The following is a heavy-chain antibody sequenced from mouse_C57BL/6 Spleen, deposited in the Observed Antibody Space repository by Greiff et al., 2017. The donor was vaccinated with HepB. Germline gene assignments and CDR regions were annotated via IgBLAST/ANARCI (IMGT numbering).Heavy chain of an antibody. V-gene: IGHV1-18*01. D-gene: IGHD1-1*01. Sequence: VQLQQSGPELVKPGASVKIPCKASGYTFTDYNMDWVKQSHGKSLEWIGDINPNNGGTIYNQKFKGKATLTVDKSSSTAYMELRSLTSEDTAVYYCARSLVATDYAMDYWGQGTSVTVSS. CDR1: GYTFTDYN. J-gene: IGHJ4*01. CDR2: INPNNGGT. CDR3: ARSLVATDYAMDY.